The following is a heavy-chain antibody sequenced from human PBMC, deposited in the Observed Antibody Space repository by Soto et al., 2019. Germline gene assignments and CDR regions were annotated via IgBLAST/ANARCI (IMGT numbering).Heavy chain of an antibody. J-gene: IGHJ4*02. CDR1: GFTFSNYA. D-gene: IGHD2-8*01. V-gene: IGHV3-30*18. CDR2: IASDGKDK. Sequence: PGGSLRLSCAASGFTFSNYAIHWVRQAPGKGLEWVAVIASDGKDKRYADSVKGRFTISRDNSKNTVYLQMNSLRGEDTAVYYCAKDDAIAEDGYFFDYWGQGSLVIVSS. CDR3: AKDDAIAEDGYFFDY.